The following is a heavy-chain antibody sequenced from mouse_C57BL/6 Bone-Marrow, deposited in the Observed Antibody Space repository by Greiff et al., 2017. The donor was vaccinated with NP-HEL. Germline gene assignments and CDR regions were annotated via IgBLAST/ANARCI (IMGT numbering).Heavy chain of an antibody. CDR3: ARRYRGLYYYAMDY. J-gene: IGHJ4*01. V-gene: IGHV5-17*01. D-gene: IGHD2-12*01. CDR1: GFTFSDYG. Sequence: EVMLVESGGGLVKPGGSLKLSCAASGFTFSDYGMHWVRQAPEKGLEWVAYISSGSSTIYYADPVKGRFTISRDNAKNTLFLQMTRLRSEDTAMYYGARRYRGLYYYAMDYWGQGTSVTVSS. CDR2: ISSGSSTI.